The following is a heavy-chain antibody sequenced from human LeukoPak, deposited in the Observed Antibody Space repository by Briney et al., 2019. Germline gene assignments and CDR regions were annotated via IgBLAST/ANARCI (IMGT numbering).Heavy chain of an antibody. CDR3: ARDSNGFDC. J-gene: IGHJ4*02. D-gene: IGHD1-1*01. CDR2: FYSDGST. CDR1: GSTVSNNY. V-gene: IGHV3-53*05. Sequence: GGSLRLSCAASGSTVSNNYMSWVRQAPGKGLEWVSVFYSDGSTYYADSVKGRFTISRDNSKNTLYLQMNSLRAEDTAVYYCARDSNGFDCWGQGTLVTVSS.